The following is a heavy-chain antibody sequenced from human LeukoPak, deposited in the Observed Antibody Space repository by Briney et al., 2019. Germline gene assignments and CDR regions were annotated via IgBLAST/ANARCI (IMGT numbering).Heavy chain of an antibody. CDR3: ARDRIIPGYYYYYMDV. D-gene: IGHD3-3*01. CDR1: GFTFSSYD. CDR2: IGTAGDT. V-gene: IGHV3-13*01. Sequence: GGSLRLSCAASGFTFSSYDMHWVRQATGKGLEWVSAIGTAGDTYYPGSVKGRFTISRENAKNSLYLQMYSLRAEDTAVYYCARDRIIPGYYYYYMDVWGKGTTVTISS. J-gene: IGHJ6*03.